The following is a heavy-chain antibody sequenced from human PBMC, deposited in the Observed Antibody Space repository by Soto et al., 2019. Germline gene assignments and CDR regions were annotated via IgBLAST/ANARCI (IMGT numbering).Heavy chain of an antibody. CDR2: IIPILGIA. Sequence: QVQLVQSGAKVQKPGSSVKVSCKASGGTFSSYTISWVRQAPGQGLEWMGRIIPILGIANYAQKFQGRVTITADKSTSTAYMELSSLRSEDTAVYYCARENVPESYYYYMDVWGKGTTVTVSS. V-gene: IGHV1-69*08. CDR1: GGTFSSYT. J-gene: IGHJ6*03. D-gene: IGHD2-2*01. CDR3: ARENVPESYYYYMDV.